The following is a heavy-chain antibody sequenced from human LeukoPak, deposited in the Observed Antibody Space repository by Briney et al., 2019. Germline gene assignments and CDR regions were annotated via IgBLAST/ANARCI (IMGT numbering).Heavy chain of an antibody. CDR1: GFTFSNFA. V-gene: IGHV3-23*01. Sequence: GGSLRLSCATSGFTFSNFAMSWVSQAPGKGLEWVSVISGSGVRTYYTDSVKGRPTPSRDDSKNTLYLQMNGLRAEDTAVYYCARPTRKLYYFVYWGEGTLVSVFS. J-gene: IGHJ4*02. CDR3: ARPTRKLYYFVY. CDR2: ISGSGVRT. D-gene: IGHD1-1*01.